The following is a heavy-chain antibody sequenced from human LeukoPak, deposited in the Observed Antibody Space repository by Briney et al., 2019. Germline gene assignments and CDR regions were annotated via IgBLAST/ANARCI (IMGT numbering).Heavy chain of an antibody. CDR3: AASSDILTGYYTYDY. CDR2: FSGSGGST. V-gene: IGHV3-23*01. J-gene: IGHJ4*02. D-gene: IGHD3-9*01. Sequence: GSLRPSCPASGFTFSRYSMTWVRQAPGRGVEWVSAFSGSGGSTYYADYVKGRFTISRDNSKNTRYLQMNSLRAEDTAVYYGAASSDILTGYYTYDYWGQGTLVTVSS. CDR1: GFTFSRYS.